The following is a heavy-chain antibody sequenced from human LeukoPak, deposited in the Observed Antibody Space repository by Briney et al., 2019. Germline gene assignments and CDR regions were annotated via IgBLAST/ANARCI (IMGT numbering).Heavy chain of an antibody. CDR1: TFTFSVYW. J-gene: IGHJ4*02. Sequence: PGGSLRLSCAASTFTFSVYWMNWVRQAPGKGLEWVANIKQDGSETYYVDSVKGRFTISRDNARNSLYLQMNSLRADDTAVYYCARGSSLAFYYDTSGPQFDYWGQGTLVTVSS. CDR3: ARGSSLAFYYDTSGPQFDY. CDR2: IKQDGSET. V-gene: IGHV3-7*01. D-gene: IGHD3-22*01.